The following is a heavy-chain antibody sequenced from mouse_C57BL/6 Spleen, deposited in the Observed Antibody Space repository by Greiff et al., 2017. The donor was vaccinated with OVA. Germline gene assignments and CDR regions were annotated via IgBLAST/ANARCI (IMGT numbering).Heavy chain of an antibody. D-gene: IGHD1-1*01. J-gene: IGHJ4*01. Sequence: EVKVVESGGGLVKPGGSLKLSCAASGFTFSDYGMHWVRQAPEKGLEWVAYISSGSSTISYADTVKGRFTISRDNAKNTLFLHMTSLRSEDTAMDYCARGLLTTVVAPMDYWGQGTSVTVSS. CDR2: ISSGSSTI. CDR1: GFTFSDYG. V-gene: IGHV5-17*01. CDR3: ARGLLTTVVAPMDY.